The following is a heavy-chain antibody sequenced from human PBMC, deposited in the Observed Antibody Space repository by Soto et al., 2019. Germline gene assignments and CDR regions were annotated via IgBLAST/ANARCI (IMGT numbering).Heavy chain of an antibody. Sequence: GGSLRLSCAACGFTFSSYWMSWVRQAPGKGLEWVANIKQDGSEKYYVDSVKGRFTISRDNAKNSLYLQMNSLRAEDTAVYYCARDLLWFDYWGQGILVTVPS. CDR3: ARDLLWFDY. CDR2: IKQDGSEK. V-gene: IGHV3-7*03. D-gene: IGHD3-16*01. J-gene: IGHJ4*02. CDR1: GFTFSSYW.